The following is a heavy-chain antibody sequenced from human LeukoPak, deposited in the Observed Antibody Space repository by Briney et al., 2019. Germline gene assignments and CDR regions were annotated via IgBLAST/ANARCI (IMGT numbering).Heavy chain of an antibody. CDR3: ARESACGTTNCLAPADWLDP. CDR1: GYPFTGYY. Sequence: ASVKVSCKTSGYPFTGYYVHWVRQAPGHGLEWMGWINPRNGDTHSAQKFQGRVSMTGDTSITTAYMELSSLTSDDTAVYYCARESACGTTNCLAPADWLDPWGQGTLVIVSS. V-gene: IGHV1-2*02. D-gene: IGHD2-2*01. CDR2: INPRNGDT. J-gene: IGHJ5*02.